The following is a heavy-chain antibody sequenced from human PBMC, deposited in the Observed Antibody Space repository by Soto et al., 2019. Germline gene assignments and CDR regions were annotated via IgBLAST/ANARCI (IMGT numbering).Heavy chain of an antibody. D-gene: IGHD2-2*01. CDR1: GFTFSSYW. CDR2: IKQDGSEK. J-gene: IGHJ3*02. V-gene: IGHV3-7*01. Sequence: GGSLRLSCAASGFTFSSYWMSWVRQAPGKGLEWVANIKQDGSEKYYVDSVKGRFTISRDNAKNSLYLQMNSLRAEDTAVYYCASTVVVVPAAMRGRAFDIWGQGTMVTVSS. CDR3: ASTVVVVPAAMRGRAFDI.